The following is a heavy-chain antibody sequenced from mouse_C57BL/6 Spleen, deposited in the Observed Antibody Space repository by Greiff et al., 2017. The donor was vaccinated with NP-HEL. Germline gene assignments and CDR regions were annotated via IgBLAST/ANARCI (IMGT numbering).Heavy chain of an antibody. D-gene: IGHD2-4*01. CDR1: GYAFSSSW. Sequence: VQLKESGPELVKPGASVKISCKASGYAFSSSWMNWVKQRPGKGLEWIGRIYPGDGDTNYNGKFKGKATLTADKSSSTAYMQLSSLTSEDSAVYFCASGIYYDYDDFDYWGQGTTLTVSS. CDR2: IYPGDGDT. V-gene: IGHV1-82*01. J-gene: IGHJ2*01. CDR3: ASGIYYDYDDFDY.